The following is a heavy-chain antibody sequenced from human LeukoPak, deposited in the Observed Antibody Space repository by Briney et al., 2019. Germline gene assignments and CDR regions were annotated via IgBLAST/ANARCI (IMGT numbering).Heavy chain of an antibody. Sequence: PGRSLRLSCAASGFTFSSYGMHWVRQAPGKGLEWVAVIWYDGSNKYYADSVKGRFTISRDNSKNSVYLQMNSLRAEDTAVYYCASRAIFGVVIMDYWGQGTLVTVSS. D-gene: IGHD3-3*01. CDR1: GFTFSSYG. CDR2: IWYDGSNK. J-gene: IGHJ4*02. V-gene: IGHV3-33*01. CDR3: ASRAIFGVVIMDY.